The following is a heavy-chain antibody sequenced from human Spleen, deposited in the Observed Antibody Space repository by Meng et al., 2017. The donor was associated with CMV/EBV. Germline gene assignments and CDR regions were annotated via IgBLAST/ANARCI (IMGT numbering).Heavy chain of an antibody. CDR1: GFTVSSNY. Sequence: GESLKISCAASGFTVSSNYMSWVRQAPGKGLEWVSVIYSGGSTYYADSVKGRFTISRDNSKNTLYLQMYSLRAEDTAVYYCAKLESPIVYEKIFDIWGQGTMVTVSS. V-gene: IGHV3-66*02. CDR3: AKLESPIVYEKIFDI. J-gene: IGHJ3*02. D-gene: IGHD2/OR15-2a*01. CDR2: IYSGGST.